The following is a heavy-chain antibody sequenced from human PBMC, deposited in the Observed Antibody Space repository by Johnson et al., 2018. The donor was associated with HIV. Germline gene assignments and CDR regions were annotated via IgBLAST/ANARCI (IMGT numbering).Heavy chain of an antibody. D-gene: IGHD6-13*01. CDR1: GFTVSSNY. CDR2: ISWNSGSV. V-gene: IGHV3-48*04. Sequence: VQLVESGGGLVQPGGSLRLSCAASGFTVSSNYMSWVRQAPGKGLEWVSGISWNSGSVAYADSVKGRFTISRDNARNSLYLQMNSLRAEDTALYFCARGKGSAVGLDAFDIWGQGIRVTVSS. CDR3: ARGKGSAVGLDAFDI. J-gene: IGHJ3*02.